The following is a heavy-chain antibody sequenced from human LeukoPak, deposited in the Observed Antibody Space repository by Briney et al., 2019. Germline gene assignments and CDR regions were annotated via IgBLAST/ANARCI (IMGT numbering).Heavy chain of an antibody. J-gene: IGHJ4*02. CDR3: ARNVTAGLFDH. CDR2: IYHSWGI. CDR1: GSSVTSDYF. D-gene: IGHD1-1*01. Sequence: PSETLSLTCAVSGSSVTSDYFWGWIRQPPGKGLEWIATIYHSWGIYFNPSLKSRVSISLDASKNEFSLRLTSLTAADTAIYYCARNVTAGLFDHWGPGILVTVSS. V-gene: IGHV4-38-2*01.